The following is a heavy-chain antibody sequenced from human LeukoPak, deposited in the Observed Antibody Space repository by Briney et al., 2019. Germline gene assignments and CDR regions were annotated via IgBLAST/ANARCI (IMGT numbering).Heavy chain of an antibody. J-gene: IGHJ4*02. Sequence: GGSLRLSCAASGFTFSSYEMNWVRQAPGKGLEWVSYISSSGSTIYYADSVKGRFTISRDNAKNSLYLQMNSLRAEDTAVYYCARGAYRSYYFDYWGQGTLVTASS. V-gene: IGHV3-48*03. CDR1: GFTFSSYE. D-gene: IGHD6-6*01. CDR2: ISSSGSTI. CDR3: ARGAYRSYYFDY.